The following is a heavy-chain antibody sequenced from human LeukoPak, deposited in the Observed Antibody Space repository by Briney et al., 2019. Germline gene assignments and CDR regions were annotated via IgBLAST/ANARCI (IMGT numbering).Heavy chain of an antibody. CDR3: AGGSGWLFDY. V-gene: IGHV4-59*01. CDR1: GGSISGYY. J-gene: IGHJ4*02. D-gene: IGHD6-19*01. Sequence: PPETLSLTCTVSGGSISGYYWNWMRQPPGKGLEWIGYFYYSGSTNYNPSLRGRVTISVDTSKNQFSLTLTSVTAADTAVYYCAGGSGWLFDYWGQGIPVTVSP. CDR2: FYYSGST.